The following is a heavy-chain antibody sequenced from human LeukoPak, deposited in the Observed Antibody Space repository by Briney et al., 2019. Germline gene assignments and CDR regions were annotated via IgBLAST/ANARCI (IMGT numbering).Heavy chain of an antibody. V-gene: IGHV3-74*01. CDR2: INSDGSST. Sequence: GGSLRLSCVASGFTFSSYWMHWVRQAPGKGLVWVSHINSDGSSTTYADSVKGRFTISRDNAKNTLYLQTNSLRAEDTAVYYCARDGLAAITFDHWGQGILVTVSS. D-gene: IGHD5-24*01. J-gene: IGHJ4*02. CDR3: ARDGLAAITFDH. CDR1: GFTFSSYW.